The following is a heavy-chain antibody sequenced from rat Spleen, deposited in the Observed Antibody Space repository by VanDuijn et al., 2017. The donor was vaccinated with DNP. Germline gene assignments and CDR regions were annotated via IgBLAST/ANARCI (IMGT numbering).Heavy chain of an antibody. CDR3: AGHLDNSGAFDY. CDR1: GFTFSNYG. V-gene: IGHV5-29*01. J-gene: IGHJ2*01. CDR2: ISYDGGST. Sequence: EVQLVESGGGLVQPGRSLKLSCAASGFTFSNYGMAWVCQAPTKGLEWVATISYDGGSTYYRDSVKGRFTISRDNAKRTLYLQMDSLRSEDTATYYCAGHLDNSGAFDYWGQGVMVTVSS. D-gene: IGHD4-3*01.